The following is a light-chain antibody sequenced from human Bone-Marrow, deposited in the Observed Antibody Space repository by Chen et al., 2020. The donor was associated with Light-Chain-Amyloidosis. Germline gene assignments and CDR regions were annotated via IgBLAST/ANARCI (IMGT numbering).Light chain of an antibody. CDR1: SSDVGGDNH. J-gene: IGLJ1*01. Sequence: QSALTQPASGSGSPGQSITLSCPGTSSDVGGDNHVSWYQQHPDKAPKLMIYEVTNRPSWVPDRFSGSKSDNTASLTISGLQTEDEADYFCSSYTITNTLVFGSGTRVTVL. V-gene: IGLV2-14*01. CDR2: EVT. CDR3: SSYTITNTLV.